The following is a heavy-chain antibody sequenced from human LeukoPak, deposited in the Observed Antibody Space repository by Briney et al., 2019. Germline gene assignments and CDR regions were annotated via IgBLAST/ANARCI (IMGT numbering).Heavy chain of an antibody. V-gene: IGHV3-9*01. Sequence: PGRSLRLSCAASGFTFDDYAMHWVRQAPGKGLEWVPGISWNSGSIGYADSAKGRFTISRDNAKNSLYLQMNSLRAEDTALYYCAKGGPYDILTGPNNWFDPWGQGTLVTVSS. CDR2: ISWNSGSI. J-gene: IGHJ5*02. D-gene: IGHD3-9*01. CDR1: GFTFDDYA. CDR3: AKGGPYDILTGPNNWFDP.